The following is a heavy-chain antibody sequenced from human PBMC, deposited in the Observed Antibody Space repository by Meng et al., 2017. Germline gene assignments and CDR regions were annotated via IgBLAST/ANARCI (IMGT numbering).Heavy chain of an antibody. V-gene: IGHV3-73*02. D-gene: IGHD1-26*01. J-gene: IGHJ4*02. CDR2: IRSKANSYAT. CDR1: GFTFSGSA. Sequence: VELVASGGGLVQPGGSLKLSCAASGFTFSGSAMHWVRQASGKGLEWVGRIRSKANSYATAYAASVKGRFTISRDDSKNTAYLQMNSLKTEDTAVYYCTRHGVGGATPPFDYWGQGTLVTVSS. CDR3: TRHGVGGATPPFDY.